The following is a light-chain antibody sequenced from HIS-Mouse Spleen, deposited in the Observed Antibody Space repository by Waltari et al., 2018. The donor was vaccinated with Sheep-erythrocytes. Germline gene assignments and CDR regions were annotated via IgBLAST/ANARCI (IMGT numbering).Light chain of an antibody. J-gene: IGLJ2*01. Sequence: SYDLTQPPSVSVSPGQTASIPCSGDQLGDKYACWYQQKPGQYPVLVIYQDSKRPSGIPERFSGSNSGNTATLTISGTQAMDEADYYCQAWDSSTVVFGGGTKLTVL. CDR3: QAWDSSTVV. CDR2: QDS. CDR1: QLGDKY. V-gene: IGLV3-1*01.